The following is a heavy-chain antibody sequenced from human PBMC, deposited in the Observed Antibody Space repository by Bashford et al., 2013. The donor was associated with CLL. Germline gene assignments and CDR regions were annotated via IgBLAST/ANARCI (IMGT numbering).Heavy chain of an antibody. V-gene: IGHV1-3*01. CDR2: INAGNGNT. CDR1: GYTFTFYA. CDR3: AREPGAVITGDDALDT. J-gene: IGHJ3*02. D-gene: IGHD1-20*01. Sequence: ASVKVSCKTSGYTFTFYAMHWVRQAPGQSLEWMGWINAGNGNTKRSQKFQDRVTVSRDTSASTVFMELNSLRSEDTGIYYCAREPGAVITGDDALDTWGQGTMVTVSS.